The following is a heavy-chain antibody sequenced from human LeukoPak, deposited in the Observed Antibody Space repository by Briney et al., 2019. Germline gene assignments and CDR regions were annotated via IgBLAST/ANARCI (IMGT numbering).Heavy chain of an antibody. CDR1: GFTFSSYW. V-gene: IGHV3-7*01. J-gene: IGHJ4*02. Sequence: PGGSLRLSCAASGFTFSSYWMSWVRQAPGKGLEWVANIKQDGSEKYNVDSVKGRFTISRDNAKNSLYLQVNSLRAEDTAVYYCARGGSAWSDFDYWGQGTLVTVSS. CDR2: IKQDGSEK. CDR3: ARGGSAWSDFDY. D-gene: IGHD3-16*01.